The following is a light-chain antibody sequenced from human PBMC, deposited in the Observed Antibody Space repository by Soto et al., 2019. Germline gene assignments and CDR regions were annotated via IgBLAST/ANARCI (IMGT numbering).Light chain of an antibody. CDR1: QYINTR. CDR3: HQRQSWPRT. V-gene: IGKV3-11*01. Sequence: VGLTQSPGTLSLSPGDRVTLSCRASQYINTRLAWYQHRPGQAPRLLIYQTSIRAAGIPARFSASGTGTDFTLTISDVQPEDFAVYYCHQRQSWPRTFGQGTKVDIK. J-gene: IGKJ1*01. CDR2: QTS.